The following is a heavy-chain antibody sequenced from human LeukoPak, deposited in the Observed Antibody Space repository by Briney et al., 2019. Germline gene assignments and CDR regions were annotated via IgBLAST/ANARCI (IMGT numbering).Heavy chain of an antibody. D-gene: IGHD5-18*01. CDR2: IGGGDVNT. CDR3: AKSKTGYGYFDY. V-gene: IGHV3-23*01. J-gene: IGHJ4*02. CDR1: GFTFSTYA. Sequence: QPGGSLRLSCAASGFTFSTYAMSWVRQAPGKGLEWVSAIGGGDVNTYYADSVKGRFTISRDNAKNTLYLQMNSLRAEDTAVYYCAKSKTGYGYFDYWGQGTLVTVSS.